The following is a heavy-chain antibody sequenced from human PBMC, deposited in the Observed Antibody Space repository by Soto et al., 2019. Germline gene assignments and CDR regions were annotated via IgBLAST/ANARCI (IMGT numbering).Heavy chain of an antibody. CDR2: ISYDGNNK. D-gene: IGHD3-9*01. CDR3: ARGTRLTGYYDPFDY. CDR1: GFTFSSYA. J-gene: IGHJ4*02. V-gene: IGHV3-30-3*01. Sequence: GGSLRVSCAASGFTFSSYAMHWVRQSPGKGLEWVAVISYDGNNKYYADSVKGRFTISRDNSKNTLYLQMNSLRAEDTAVYYCARGTRLTGYYDPFDYWGQGTLVTVSS.